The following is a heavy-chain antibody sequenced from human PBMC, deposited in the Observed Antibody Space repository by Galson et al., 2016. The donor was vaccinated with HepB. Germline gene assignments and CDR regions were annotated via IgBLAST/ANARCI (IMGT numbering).Heavy chain of an antibody. V-gene: IGHV3-23*01. D-gene: IGHD2-2*01. J-gene: IGHJ4*02. Sequence: SLRLSCAASGFNFGLYAMNWVRQAPGKGLEWVSGISATDDGTYYAASVKGRFTISGDNSKNTLYLQMSSLRADDTAVYYCAKDEEIILAPAAPDYWGQGTLVTVSS. CDR3: AKDEEIILAPAAPDY. CDR2: ISATDDGT. CDR1: GFNFGLYA.